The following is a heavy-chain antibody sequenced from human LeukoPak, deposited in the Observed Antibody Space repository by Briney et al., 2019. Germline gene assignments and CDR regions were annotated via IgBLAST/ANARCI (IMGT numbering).Heavy chain of an antibody. CDR3: ARLTTVTIHNYYYYYMDV. Sequence: GESLKISCKGSGYSFTSYWIGWVRQMPGKGLEGMGITYPGDSDTRYSPSFQGQVTISADKSISTAYLQWSSLKASDTAMHHCARLTTVTIHNYYYYYMDVWGKGTTVTVSS. CDR1: GYSFTSYW. J-gene: IGHJ6*03. CDR2: TYPGDSDT. D-gene: IGHD4-17*01. V-gene: IGHV5-51*01.